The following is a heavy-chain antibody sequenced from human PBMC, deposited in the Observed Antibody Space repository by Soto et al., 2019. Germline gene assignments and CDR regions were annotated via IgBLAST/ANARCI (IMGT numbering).Heavy chain of an antibody. CDR3: ARDLAAARRKNYYYYYGMDV. CDR1: GFTFSSYA. V-gene: IGHV3-30-3*01. D-gene: IGHD6-13*01. J-gene: IGHJ6*02. Sequence: ESGGGVVQPGRSLRLSCAASGFTFSSYAMHWVRQAPGKGLEWVAVISYDGSNKYYADSVKGRFTISRDNSKNTLYLQMNSLRAEDTAVYYCARDLAAARRKNYYYYYGMDVWGQGTTVTVSS. CDR2: ISYDGSNK.